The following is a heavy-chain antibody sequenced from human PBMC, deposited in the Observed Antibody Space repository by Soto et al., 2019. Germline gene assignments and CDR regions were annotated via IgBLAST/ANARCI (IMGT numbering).Heavy chain of an antibody. Sequence: SETLSLTCTVSGGSISSSSYYWGWIRQPPGKGLEWIGSIYYSGSTYYNPSLKSRVTISVDTSKNQFSLKLSSVTAADTAVYYCARRGFGGSITMVRVPNWGGYFDYWGQGTLVTVSS. J-gene: IGHJ4*02. D-gene: IGHD3-10*01. CDR3: ARRGFGGSITMVRVPNWGGYFDY. CDR1: GGSISSSSYY. V-gene: IGHV4-39*01. CDR2: IYYSGST.